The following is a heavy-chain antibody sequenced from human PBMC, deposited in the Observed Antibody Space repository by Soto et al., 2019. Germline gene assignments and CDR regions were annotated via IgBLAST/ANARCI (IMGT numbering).Heavy chain of an antibody. Sequence: PSETLSLTCTVSGGSISSYYWSWIRQPAGKGLEWIGRIYTSGSTNYNPSLKSRVTMSVDTSKNQFSLKLSSVTAADTAVYYCAREPVVSAIAYYYYYGMDVCGQGTTVTVSS. CDR2: IYTSGST. V-gene: IGHV4-4*07. D-gene: IGHD2-21*01. CDR1: GGSISSYY. J-gene: IGHJ6*02. CDR3: AREPVVSAIAYYYYYGMDV.